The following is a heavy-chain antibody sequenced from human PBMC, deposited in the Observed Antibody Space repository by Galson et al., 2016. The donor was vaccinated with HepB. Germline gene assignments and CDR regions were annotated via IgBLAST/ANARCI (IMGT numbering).Heavy chain of an antibody. CDR3: ATDVRGGASDI. V-gene: IGHV3-7*01. CDR1: GFTFSSNW. D-gene: IGHD3-16*01. Sequence: SLRLSCAASGFTFSSNWMPWVRRAPEKRLEWVANISPDGTTKNYADSVKGRFTISRDNAHNSLYLQVNGLRAEDTAVYYCATDVRGGASDIWGQGTMVTVPS. CDR2: ISPDGTTK. J-gene: IGHJ3*02.